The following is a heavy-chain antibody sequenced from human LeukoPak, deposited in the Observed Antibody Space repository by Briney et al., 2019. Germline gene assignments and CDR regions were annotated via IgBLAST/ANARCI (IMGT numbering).Heavy chain of an antibody. Sequence: VQLGGSLRLSCAASGFDFSSNWMHWVRHAPGQGLVWVSRIKGDGISTNYADSVKGRFTISRENAKNSLYLQMNSLRAGDTAVYYCARGSADAFDIWGQGTMVTVSS. CDR1: GFDFSSNW. J-gene: IGHJ3*02. V-gene: IGHV3-74*01. CDR3: ARGSADAFDI. CDR2: IKGDGIST.